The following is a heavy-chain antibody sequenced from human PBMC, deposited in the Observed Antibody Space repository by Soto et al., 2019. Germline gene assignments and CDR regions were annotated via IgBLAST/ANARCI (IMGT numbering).Heavy chain of an antibody. Sequence: QVQLQESGPGLVKPSQTLSLTCTVSGGSISSGDYYWSWIRQPPGKGLEWIGYIYYSGSTYYNPSLKSRVTISVDTPKNQFSLKLSSVTAADTAVYYCARVLYSGYDSVWFDPWGQGTLVTVSS. V-gene: IGHV4-30-4*01. J-gene: IGHJ5*02. D-gene: IGHD5-12*01. CDR3: ARVLYSGYDSVWFDP. CDR1: GGSISSGDYY. CDR2: IYYSGST.